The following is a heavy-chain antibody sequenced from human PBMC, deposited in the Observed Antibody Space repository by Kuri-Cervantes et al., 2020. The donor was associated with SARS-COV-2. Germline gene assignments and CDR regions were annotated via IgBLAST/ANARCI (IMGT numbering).Heavy chain of an antibody. CDR2: INHSGST. CDR1: GGSISSSSYY. J-gene: IGHJ3*02. CDR3: ARPNIKQWLVLFGTGSAFDI. D-gene: IGHD6-19*01. V-gene: IGHV4-39*07. Sequence: SETLSLTCTVSGGSISSSSYYWGWIRQPPGKGLEWIGEINHSGSTNYNPSLKSRVTISVDTSKNQFSLKLSSVTAADTAVYYCARPNIKQWLVLFGTGSAFDIWGQGTMVTVSS.